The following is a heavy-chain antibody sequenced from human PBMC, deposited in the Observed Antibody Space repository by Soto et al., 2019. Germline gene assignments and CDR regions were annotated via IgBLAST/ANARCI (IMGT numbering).Heavy chain of an antibody. J-gene: IGHJ4*02. CDR2: INYSGST. D-gene: IGHD3-22*01. V-gene: IGHV4-31*03. CDR1: GGSIGSGSYY. Sequence: QVQLQESGPGLVKPSQTLSLTCTVSGGSIGSGSYYWSWIRQHPGKGLEWIGYINYSGSTFYITALTRRLTTSIDTSTNMFSLKLSSGTAADTAVYYCAGAGYDRDGGGYYYFDYWGQGTLVTVSS. CDR3: AGAGYDRDGGGYYYFDY.